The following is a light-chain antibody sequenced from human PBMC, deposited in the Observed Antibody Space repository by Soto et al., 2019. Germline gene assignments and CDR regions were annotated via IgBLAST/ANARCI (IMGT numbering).Light chain of an antibody. V-gene: IGKV2-28*01. CDR1: QSLLHSNGDND. CDR2: LGS. CDR3: MQGLQPPRT. J-gene: IGKJ3*01. Sequence: DIVMTQSPLSLPVTPGEPASISCRSSQSLLHSNGDNDLDWYVQKAGQSPQRLLYLGSNRASGVRDRFSGSGTGTDFTMKISRVEDEDVWVYYCMQGLQPPRTFGPGTKVDIK.